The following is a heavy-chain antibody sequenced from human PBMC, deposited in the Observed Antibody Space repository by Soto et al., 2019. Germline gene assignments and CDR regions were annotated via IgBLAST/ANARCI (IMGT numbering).Heavy chain of an antibody. CDR1: GFTVSSNY. CDR2: IYSGGST. Sequence: EVQLVESGGGLIQPGGSLRLSCAASGFTVSSNYMSWVRQAPGKGLEWVSVIYSGGSTYYADSVKGRFTISRDNSKNTLYLQMNSLRAEDTAVYYCARFVVVPAASRVWLMGRGQDPGHMDVWGQGTTVTVSS. V-gene: IGHV3-53*01. J-gene: IGHJ6*02. CDR3: ARFVVVPAASRVWLMGRGQDPGHMDV. D-gene: IGHD2-2*01.